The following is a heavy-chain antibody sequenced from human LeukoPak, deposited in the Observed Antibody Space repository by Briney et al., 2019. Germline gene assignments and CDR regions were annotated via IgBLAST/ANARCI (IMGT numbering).Heavy chain of an antibody. V-gene: IGHV1-46*01. CDR3: ARGGVRDTSGWSNWYFDL. CDR2: INPQGGTT. D-gene: IGHD3-22*01. Sequence: GASVKVSCKASGDIFSTYYIQWVRQAPGQGLEWMGMINPQGGTTSYAQKFQDRVTMTRDTSPSTVYMQLSSLRSEDTAVYYCARGGVRDTSGWSNWYFDLWGRGTLVTVSS. CDR1: GDIFSTYY. J-gene: IGHJ2*01.